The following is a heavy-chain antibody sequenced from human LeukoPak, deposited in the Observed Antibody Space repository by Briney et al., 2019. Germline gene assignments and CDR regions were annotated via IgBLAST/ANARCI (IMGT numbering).Heavy chain of an antibody. J-gene: IGHJ6*03. CDR3: ARDLDGVAIYYMDV. CDR1: GFTFSTYA. CDR2: ISHDGSNK. Sequence: PGGSLRLSCAASGFTFSTYAMHWVRQAPGKGLGWVAVISHDGSNKYYADSVRGRLTISRDNSKNTLYLQMNSLRAEDTAVYYCARDLDGVAIYYMDVWGKGTTVTVSS. D-gene: IGHD3-3*01. V-gene: IGHV3-30*01.